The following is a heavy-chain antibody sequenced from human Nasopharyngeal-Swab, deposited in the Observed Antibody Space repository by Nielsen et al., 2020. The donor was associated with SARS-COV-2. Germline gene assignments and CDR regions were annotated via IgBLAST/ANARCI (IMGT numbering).Heavy chain of an antibody. Sequence: LSLTCAASGFTFSSYAMSWVRQAPGKELEWVSAISGSGGSTYYADSVKGRFTISRDNSKNTLYLQMNSLRAEDTAVYYCAKDFETYCSGGSCGVFDYWGQGTLVTVSS. J-gene: IGHJ4*02. CDR1: GFTFSSYA. D-gene: IGHD2-15*01. CDR3: AKDFETYCSGGSCGVFDY. V-gene: IGHV3-23*01. CDR2: ISGSGGST.